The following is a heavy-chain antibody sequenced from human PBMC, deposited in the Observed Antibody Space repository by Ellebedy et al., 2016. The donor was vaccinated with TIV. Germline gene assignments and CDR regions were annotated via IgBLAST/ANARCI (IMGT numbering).Heavy chain of an antibody. D-gene: IGHD5-18*01. V-gene: IGHV3-7*01. CDR1: GFAFSGYW. Sequence: GESLKISCAASGFAFSGYWMGWVRQAPGKGLEWVASIKQDGSENHYVDSVRGRITISRDNAKNSLYLQMKSLRAEDTAVYFCARGPIVDTGMIENDYWGQGTLVTVSS. J-gene: IGHJ4*02. CDR2: IKQDGSEN. CDR3: ARGPIVDTGMIENDY.